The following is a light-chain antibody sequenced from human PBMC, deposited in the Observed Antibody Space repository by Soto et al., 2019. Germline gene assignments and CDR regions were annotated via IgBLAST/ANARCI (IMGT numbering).Light chain of an antibody. Sequence: AIRMTQSPSSLSASTGDRVTITCRASQGISSYLAWNQQKPGKAPKLLLYAASALQGGVPSRFSGSGSGTDFTLTISCLQSEDFATYYCQQYYSYPLTFGGGTRVEI. CDR3: QQYYSYPLT. J-gene: IGKJ4*01. CDR1: QGISSY. V-gene: IGKV1-8*01. CDR2: AAS.